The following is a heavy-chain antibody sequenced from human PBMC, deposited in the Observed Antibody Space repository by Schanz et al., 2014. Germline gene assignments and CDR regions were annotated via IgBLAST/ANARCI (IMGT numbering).Heavy chain of an antibody. Sequence: QGQLVQSGAEVKKPGSSVKVSCKASRSTFSSYTISWVRQARGQGLEWVGRFIPILDVGNYAQQFQGRVTFTADKSTSTAYMERSSLRYEDTALYYCARGTMAGTFDIWGQGTMVTVSS. D-gene: IGHD3-3*01. J-gene: IGHJ3*02. CDR2: FIPILDVG. CDR1: RSTFSSYT. CDR3: ARGTMAGTFDI. V-gene: IGHV1-69*02.